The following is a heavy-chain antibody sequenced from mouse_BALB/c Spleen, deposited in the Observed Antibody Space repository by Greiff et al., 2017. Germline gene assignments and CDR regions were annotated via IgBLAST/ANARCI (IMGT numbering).Heavy chain of an antibody. V-gene: IGHV5-17*02. J-gene: IGHJ2*01. CDR1: GFTFSSFG. D-gene: IGHD1-1*01. Sequence: EVMLVESGGGLVQPVGSRKLSCAASGFTFSSFGMHWVRQAPEKGLEWVAYISSGSSTIYYADTVKGRFTISRDNPKNTLFLQMTSLRSEDTAMYYCARSVPLLRYFDYWGQGTTLTVSS. CDR3: ARSVPLLRYFDY. CDR2: ISSGSSTI.